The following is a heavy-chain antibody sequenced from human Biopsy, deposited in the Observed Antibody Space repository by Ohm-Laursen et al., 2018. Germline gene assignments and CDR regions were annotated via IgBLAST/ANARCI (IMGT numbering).Heavy chain of an antibody. J-gene: IGHJ4*02. D-gene: IGHD3-22*01. V-gene: IGHV3-21*04. CDR1: GFSVSSYD. CDR2: ISETSSHI. CDR3: AKDWTSQYYYDSMDDY. Sequence: SLRLSCPASGFSVSSYDMNWVRQAPGKGLEWISYISETSSHIYDADSVRGRFTVARDIAKNSLYLQLNSLRVEDTAVYYCAKDWTSQYYYDSMDDYWGQGTLVTVSS.